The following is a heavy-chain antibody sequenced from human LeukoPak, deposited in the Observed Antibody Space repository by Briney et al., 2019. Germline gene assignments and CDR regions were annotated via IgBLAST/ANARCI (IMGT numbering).Heavy chain of an antibody. CDR1: GLSLSSNN. Sequence: GGSLRLSCAASGLSLSSNNMHWVRQTPGGGLEWLSYISAGSGTVFSADSVKGRFSISRDSARESLFLQMSSLRVEDTGVYYCTRDLGLRRMIWGRGTLVIVSS. CDR3: TRDLGLRRMI. J-gene: IGHJ2*01. V-gene: IGHV3-48*04. CDR2: ISAGSGTV.